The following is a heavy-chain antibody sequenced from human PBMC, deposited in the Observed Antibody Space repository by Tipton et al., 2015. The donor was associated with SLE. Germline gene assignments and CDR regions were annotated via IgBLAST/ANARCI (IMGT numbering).Heavy chain of an antibody. J-gene: IGHJ4*02. D-gene: IGHD1-1*01. CDR1: GFTFSSYA. CDR2: ISYDGSNK. Sequence: SLGLSCAASGFTFSSYAMHWVRQAPGKGLEWVAVISYDGSNKYYADSVKGRFTISRDNSKNTPYLQMNSLRAEDTAVYYCSTLNSDGYWGQGTLVTVSS. CDR3: STLNSDGY. V-gene: IGHV3-30*04.